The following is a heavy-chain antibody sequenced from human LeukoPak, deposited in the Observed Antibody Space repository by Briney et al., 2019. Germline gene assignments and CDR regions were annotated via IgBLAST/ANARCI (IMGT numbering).Heavy chain of an antibody. CDR1: GFTFSSYA. D-gene: IGHD1-26*01. V-gene: IGHV3-30*14. CDR3: ARTGWGAYGMDV. CDR2: ISYDGSNK. Sequence: AGGSLRLSCAASGFTFSSYAMHWVRQAPGKGLEWVAVISYDGSNKYYADSVKGRFTISRDTFENTVHLEMSDLRVDDTAVYYCARTGWGAYGMDVWGPGATVTVSS. J-gene: IGHJ6*02.